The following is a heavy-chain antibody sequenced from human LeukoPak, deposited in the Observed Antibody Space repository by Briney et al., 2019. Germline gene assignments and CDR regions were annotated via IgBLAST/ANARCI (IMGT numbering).Heavy chain of an antibody. V-gene: IGHV4-31*03. Sequence: PSETLSLTCTVSGGSISSGGYYWSWIRQHPGKGLEWIGYIYYSGSTYYNPSLKSRVTISVDTSKNQFSLKLSSVTAADTAVYYCARWVVFGDLIGDAFDIWGQGTMVTVSP. CDR2: IYYSGST. D-gene: IGHD3-10*02. J-gene: IGHJ3*02. CDR1: GGSISSGGYY. CDR3: ARWVVFGDLIGDAFDI.